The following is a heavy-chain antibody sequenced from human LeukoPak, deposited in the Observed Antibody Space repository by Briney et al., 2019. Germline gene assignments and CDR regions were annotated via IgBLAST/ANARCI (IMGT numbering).Heavy chain of an antibody. CDR3: ARSRGGIPYYYYMDV. J-gene: IGHJ6*03. Sequence: SETLSLTCTVSGGSISSYYWSWIRQPPGKGLEWIGYIYYSGSTNYNPSLKSRVTISVDTSKNQFSLKLSSVTAADTAVYYCARSRGGIPYYYYMDVWGKGTTVTVSS. CDR1: GGSISSYY. D-gene: IGHD3-16*01. CDR2: IYYSGST. V-gene: IGHV4-59*01.